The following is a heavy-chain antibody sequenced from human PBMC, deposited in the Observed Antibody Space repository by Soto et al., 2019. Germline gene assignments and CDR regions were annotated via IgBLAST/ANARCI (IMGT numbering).Heavy chain of an antibody. J-gene: IGHJ6*03. CDR3: ARALAAKEAPYYYYYYMDV. Sequence: GASVKVSCKASGGTFSSYTISWVRQAPGQGLEWMGRIIPILGIANYAQKFQGRVTITADKSTSTAYMELSSLRSEDTAVYYCARALAAKEAPYYYYYYMDVWGEGTTVTVSS. CDR1: GGTFSSYT. V-gene: IGHV1-69*02. D-gene: IGHD2-15*01. CDR2: IIPILGIA.